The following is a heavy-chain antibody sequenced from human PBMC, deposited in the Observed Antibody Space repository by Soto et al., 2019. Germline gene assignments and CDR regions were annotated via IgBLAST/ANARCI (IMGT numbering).Heavy chain of an antibody. V-gene: IGHV1-69*01. Sequence: QVQLVQSGAEVKKPGSSVKVSGKASGGTFSSYAISWVRQAPGQGLEWMGGIIPIFGTANYAQKFQGRVTITADESTSTAYMELSSLISEDTAVYYCASCGGDCHSRGPYYYYGMDVWGQGSTVPVSS. CDR3: ASCGGDCHSRGPYYYYGMDV. CDR2: IIPIFGTA. D-gene: IGHD2-21*02. CDR1: GGTFSSYA. J-gene: IGHJ6*02.